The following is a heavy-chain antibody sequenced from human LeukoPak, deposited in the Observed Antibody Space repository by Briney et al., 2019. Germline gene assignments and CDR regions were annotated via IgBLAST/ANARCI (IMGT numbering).Heavy chain of an antibody. Sequence: GESLKISCKGSGYSFTSYWIGWVRQMPGKGLEWMGIIYPGDSDTRYSPSFQGQVTISADKSISTAYLQWSSLKASDTAMCYCARRLDSYGYGFYFDYWGQGTLVTVSS. CDR1: GYSFTSYW. CDR2: IYPGDSDT. CDR3: ARRLDSYGYGFYFDY. J-gene: IGHJ4*02. V-gene: IGHV5-51*01. D-gene: IGHD5-18*01.